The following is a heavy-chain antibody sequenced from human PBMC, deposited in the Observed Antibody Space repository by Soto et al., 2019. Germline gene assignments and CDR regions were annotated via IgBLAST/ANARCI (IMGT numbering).Heavy chain of an antibody. D-gene: IGHD7-27*01. CDR2: IKGDGSST. J-gene: IGHJ3*01. CDR3: TRDWRNLGFEV. CDR1: GFPLSSHW. V-gene: IGHV3-74*01. Sequence: EVQFVESGGGLVQPGGSLRLSCEASGFPLSSHWMHWVRQPPGKGLVWVSRIKGDGSSTAYADSVKGRFTISRDNAKNTLYLQMNSLRAEDTALYYCTRDWRNLGFEVWGQGTMVSVSS.